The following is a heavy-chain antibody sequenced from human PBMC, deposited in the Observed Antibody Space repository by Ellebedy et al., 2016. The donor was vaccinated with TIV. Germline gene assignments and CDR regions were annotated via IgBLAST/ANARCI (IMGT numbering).Heavy chain of an antibody. D-gene: IGHD3-22*01. CDR2: IYHNGNT. CDR3: ARQYNYGTSGYYIDY. V-gene: IGHV4-59*08. CDR1: GGSISSYY. Sequence: MPSETLSLTCTVSGGSISSYYWTWIRQPPGKGLEWIGYIYHNGNTNYNPSLKSRVTISVDTSKNQFSLKLSSVTAADTAVSYCARQYNYGTSGYYIDYWGQGTLLTVSS. J-gene: IGHJ4*02.